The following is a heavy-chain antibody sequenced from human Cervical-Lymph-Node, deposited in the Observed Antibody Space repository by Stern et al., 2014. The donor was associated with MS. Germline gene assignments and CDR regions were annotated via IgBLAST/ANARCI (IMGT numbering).Heavy chain of an antibody. V-gene: IGHV1-2*04. CDR2: INPNSGGT. D-gene: IGHD6-13*01. CDR1: GYTFTGYY. Sequence: QMQLVQSGAEVKKPGASVKVSCKASGYTFTGYYMHWVRQAPGQGLEWMGWINPNSGGTNYAQKFQGWVTMTRDTSISTAYMELSRLRSDDTAVYYCARETAAAGTYFDYWGQGTLVTVSS. J-gene: IGHJ4*02. CDR3: ARETAAAGTYFDY.